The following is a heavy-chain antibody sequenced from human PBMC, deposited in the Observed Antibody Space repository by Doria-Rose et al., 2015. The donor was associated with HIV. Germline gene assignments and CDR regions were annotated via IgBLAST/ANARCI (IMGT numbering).Heavy chain of an antibody. CDR1: GVSLSSPGMG. V-gene: IGHV2-26*01. Sequence: QVTLKGSGPVLVKPTETLTLTCTVSGVSLSSPGMGVSWIRQPPGKALEWLANIFSDDERSYKTSLKSRLTISRGTSKSQVVLTMTDVDPVDTATYYCARIKSSRWYHKYYFDFWGQGTLVIVSA. D-gene: IGHD6-13*01. CDR3: ARIKSSRWYHKYYFDF. CDR2: IFSDDER. J-gene: IGHJ4*02.